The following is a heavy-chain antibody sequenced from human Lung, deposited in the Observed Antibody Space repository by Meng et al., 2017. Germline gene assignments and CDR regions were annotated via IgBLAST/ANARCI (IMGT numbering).Heavy chain of an antibody. Sequence: QLPDPGPGLVTPSETLSPTCTVSGGSISSYYWSWIRQPPGKGLEWIGYISYSGNTNYNPSLKSRVTISVDTSKNQFSLKLSSVTATDTAVYYCARVRGVKTDYWGQGTLVTVSS. CDR2: ISYSGNT. V-gene: IGHV4-59*01. CDR1: GGSISSYY. D-gene: IGHD3-10*01. CDR3: ARVRGVKTDY. J-gene: IGHJ4*02.